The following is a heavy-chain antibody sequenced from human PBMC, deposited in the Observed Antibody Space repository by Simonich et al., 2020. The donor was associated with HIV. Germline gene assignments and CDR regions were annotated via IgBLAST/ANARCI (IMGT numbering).Heavy chain of an antibody. CDR1: GYTFTSYP. D-gene: IGHD3-22*01. Sequence: QVQLVQSGSELTKPGASVKISCKTSGYTFTSYPMNWVRQAPGQGLEWMGCSNTNSGNPTYALGFTGRFVFSLDTSVSTAYLQISSLKAEDTAVYYCVRGGSLIIVGNWFDPWGQGTLVTVSS. V-gene: IGHV7-4-1*02. J-gene: IGHJ5*02. CDR2: SNTNSGNP. CDR3: VRGGSLIIVGNWFDP.